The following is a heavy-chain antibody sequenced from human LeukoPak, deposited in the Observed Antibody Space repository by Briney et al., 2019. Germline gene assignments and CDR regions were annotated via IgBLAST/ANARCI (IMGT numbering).Heavy chain of an antibody. J-gene: IGHJ4*02. Sequence: GGSLRLSCAASGNYWMHWVRQAPGKGLEWGAVISYDGSNKYYADSVKGRFTISRDNSKNTLYLQMNSLRAEDTAVYYCAATRYCSGGSCHDYWGQGTLVTVSS. CDR2: ISYDGSNK. CDR3: AATRYCSGGSCHDY. V-gene: IGHV3-30-3*01. CDR1: GNYW. D-gene: IGHD2-15*01.